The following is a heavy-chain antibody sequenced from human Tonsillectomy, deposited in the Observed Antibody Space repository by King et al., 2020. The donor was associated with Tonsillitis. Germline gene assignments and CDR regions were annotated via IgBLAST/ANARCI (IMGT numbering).Heavy chain of an antibody. CDR2: IYYSGST. Sequence: VQLQESGPGLVKPSETLSLTCTVSGGSVSSGSYYWSWIRQPPGKGLEWIGYIYYSGSTNYNPSLKSRVTILVDTSKNQFSLKLSSVTAADTAVYYCARDLFSSSWYDVRYYYYYGMDVWGQGTTVTVSS. CDR1: GGSVSSGSYY. J-gene: IGHJ6*02. CDR3: ARDLFSSSWYDVRYYYYYGMDV. D-gene: IGHD6-13*01. V-gene: IGHV4-61*01.